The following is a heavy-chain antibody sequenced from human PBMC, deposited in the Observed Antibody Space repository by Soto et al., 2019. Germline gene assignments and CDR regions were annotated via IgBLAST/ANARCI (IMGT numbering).Heavy chain of an antibody. CDR3: AKEMAGSAKSYYYELYV. J-gene: IGHJ6*02. Sequence: GGSLRLSCAASGFTFEDYAMHWVRQAPGRGLEWVSYISWNSDYIGYADSVKGRLTISRDNAKNSLYLQMNSLRAEDTALYYCAKEMAGSAKSYYYELYVWGRGSTVTVAS. CDR1: GFTFEDYA. CDR2: ISWNSDYI. D-gene: IGHD5-18*01. V-gene: IGHV3-9*01.